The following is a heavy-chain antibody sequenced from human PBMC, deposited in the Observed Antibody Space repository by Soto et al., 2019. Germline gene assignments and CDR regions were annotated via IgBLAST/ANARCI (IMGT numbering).Heavy chain of an antibody. D-gene: IGHD1-20*01. CDR3: AKAWGQYNWNHRSNWFDP. CDR1: GFTFSSYA. V-gene: IGHV3-23*01. Sequence: GGSLRLSCAASGFTFSSYAMSWVRQAPGKGLEWVSAISGSGGSTYYADSVKGRFTISRDNSKNTLYLQMNSLRAEDTAVYYCAKAWGQYNWNHRSNWFDPWGQGTLVTVSS. J-gene: IGHJ5*02. CDR2: ISGSGGST.